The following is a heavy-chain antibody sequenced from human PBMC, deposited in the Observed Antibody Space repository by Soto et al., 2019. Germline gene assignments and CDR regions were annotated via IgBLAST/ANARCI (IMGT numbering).Heavy chain of an antibody. D-gene: IGHD4-17*01. CDR2: INHSGST. J-gene: IGHJ5*02. CDR3: ARGLPGATVTTYLDP. V-gene: IGHV4-34*01. Sequence: QVQLQQWGAGLLKPSETLSLTCAVYGGSFSGYYWSWIRQPPGKGLEWIGEINHSGSTNYNPSLKSRVTIXXDXSXXQFSLKLSSVTAADTAVYYCARGLPGATVTTYLDPWGQGTLVTVSS. CDR1: GGSFSGYY.